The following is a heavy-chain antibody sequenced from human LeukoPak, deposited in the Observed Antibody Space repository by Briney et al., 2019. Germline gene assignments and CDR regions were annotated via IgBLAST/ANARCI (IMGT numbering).Heavy chain of an antibody. D-gene: IGHD3-16*02. Sequence: SETLSLTCAVYGGSFSGYYWSWIRQPPGKGLEWIGEINHSGSTNYNPSLKSRVTISVDTSKNQFSLKLSSVTAADTAVYYCGRRXGSYRYRSFDYWGQGTLVTVSS. J-gene: IGHJ4*02. CDR3: GRRXGSYRYRSFDY. CDR1: GGSFSGYY. CDR2: INHSGST. V-gene: IGHV4-34*01.